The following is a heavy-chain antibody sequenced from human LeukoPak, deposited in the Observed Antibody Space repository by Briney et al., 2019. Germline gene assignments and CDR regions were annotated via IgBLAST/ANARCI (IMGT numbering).Heavy chain of an antibody. CDR1: GYTFTSYD. CDR3: ARDRGSYYGSSWFDP. D-gene: IGHD1-26*01. V-gene: IGHV1-18*01. J-gene: IGHJ5*02. CDR2: ISAYNGNT. Sequence: ASVKVSCKASGYTFTSYDINWVRQAPGQGLEWVGWISAYNGNTNYAQKLQGRVTMTTDTSTSTAYMELRSLRSDDTAVYYCARDRGSYYGSSWFDPWGQGALVTVSS.